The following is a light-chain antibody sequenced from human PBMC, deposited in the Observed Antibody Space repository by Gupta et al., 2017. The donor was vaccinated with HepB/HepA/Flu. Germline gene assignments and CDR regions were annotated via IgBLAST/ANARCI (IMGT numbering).Light chain of an antibody. CDR1: QSISYW. V-gene: IGKV1-5*03. CDR2: KAS. J-gene: IGKJ4*01. CDR3: QQDNSYPLT. Sequence: DIQLTQSPSTLSASVGDRVTITCRASQSISYWLAWYQQKPGKAPNLLIYKASSLESGVPSRFSGSGSGTEFTLTISSLQPDDFATYYCQQDNSYPLTFGRGTEVDIK.